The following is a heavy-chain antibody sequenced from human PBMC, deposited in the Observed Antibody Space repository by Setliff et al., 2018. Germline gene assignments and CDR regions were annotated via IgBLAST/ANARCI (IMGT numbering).Heavy chain of an antibody. J-gene: IGHJ4*02. Sequence: ASVKVSCKASGYIFAGYYMHWVRQTPGQGLEWMGYVNPIGGGATYAQKFQGRVTLTRDASISTVYMELSSLRSDDTAVYYCARINFYVSSGYYYAPDFWGQGTLVTVS. CDR1: GYIFAGYY. CDR3: ARINFYVSSGYYYAPDF. CDR2: VNPIGGGA. D-gene: IGHD3-22*01. V-gene: IGHV1-2*02.